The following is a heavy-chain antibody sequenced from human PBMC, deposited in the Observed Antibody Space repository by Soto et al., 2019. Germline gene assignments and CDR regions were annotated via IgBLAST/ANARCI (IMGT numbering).Heavy chain of an antibody. V-gene: IGHV3-21*01. Sequence: EVQLVESGGGLVKPGGSLRLSCAASGLTFSTYGMNWVRQAPGKGLEWVSSISSGGEYVGYADSVKGRLTIPRDNAQNSLYLQLGRSGGEDPAVYYCATDGAAGAALGVWGPGTTVHGSS. J-gene: IGHJ6*02. CDR1: GLTFSTYG. CDR2: ISSGGEYV. D-gene: IGHD6-13*01. CDR3: ATDGAAGAALGV.